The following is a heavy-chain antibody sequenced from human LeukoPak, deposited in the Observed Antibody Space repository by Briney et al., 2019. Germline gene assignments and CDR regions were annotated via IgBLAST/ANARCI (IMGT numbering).Heavy chain of an antibody. CDR3: ARETSYGGNYYFDY. V-gene: IGHV3-20*04. CDR2: INWNGGST. D-gene: IGHD4-23*01. Sequence: PGGSLRLSCAASGFTFDDYGMSWVRQAPGKGLEWVSGINWNGGSTGYADSVKGRSTISRDNAKNSLYLQMNSLRAEDTALYYCARETSYGGNYYFDYWGQGTLVTVSS. J-gene: IGHJ4*02. CDR1: GFTFDDYG.